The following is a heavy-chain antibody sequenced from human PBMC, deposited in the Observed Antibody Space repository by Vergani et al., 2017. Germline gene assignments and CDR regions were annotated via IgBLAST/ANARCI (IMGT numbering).Heavy chain of an antibody. CDR3: ARDTVTGSRYFDY. CDR2: VNPEGTNT. J-gene: IGHJ4*02. D-gene: IGHD6-19*01. V-gene: IGHV3-74*01. Sequence: EELLVQSGGGLVQPGGSLRLSCAASGFTFSRHWMHWVRQAPGKGLVWVSRVNPEGTNTPYADSVKGRFTISRDNAKNMMYLQLNSLRDEDTAVYYCARDTVTGSRYFDYWGQGTLVTVSS. CDR1: GFTFSRHW.